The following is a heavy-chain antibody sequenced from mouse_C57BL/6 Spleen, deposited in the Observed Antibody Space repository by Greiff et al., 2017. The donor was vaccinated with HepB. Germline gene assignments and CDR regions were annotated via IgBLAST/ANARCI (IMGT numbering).Heavy chain of an antibody. J-gene: IGHJ1*03. CDR1: GYSITSGYY. V-gene: IGHV3-6*01. CDR2: ISYDGSN. Sequence: EVQLVESGPGLVKPSQSLSLTCSVTGYSITSGYYWNWIRQFPGNKLEWMGYISYDGSNNYNPSLKNRISITRDTSKNQFFLKLNSVTTEDTATYYCARVNYYYGSSWDWYFDVWGTGTTVTVSS. D-gene: IGHD1-1*01. CDR3: ARVNYYYGSSWDWYFDV.